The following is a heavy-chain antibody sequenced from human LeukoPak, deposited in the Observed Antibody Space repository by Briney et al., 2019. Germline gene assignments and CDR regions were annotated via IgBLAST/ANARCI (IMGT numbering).Heavy chain of an antibody. D-gene: IGHD4-11*01. CDR1: GFTFNTYW. Sequence: TGGSLSLSPAPSGFTFNTYWTHWVRQVPGKGLVWVSRINGVGSSTAYADSVKDRFTISRDNAKNTVYLQMNSLRAEDTAVYYCARDKGSSNYDSWGQGTLVTVSS. J-gene: IGHJ5*01. V-gene: IGHV3-74*03. CDR2: INGVGSST. CDR3: ARDKGSSNYDS.